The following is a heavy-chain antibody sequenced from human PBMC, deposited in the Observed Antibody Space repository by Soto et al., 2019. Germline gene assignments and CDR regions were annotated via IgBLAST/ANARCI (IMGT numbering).Heavy chain of an antibody. CDR2: ITGSSCYI. CDR3: ARLVASETGYGMDV. Sequence: DVQLVESGGCLVKPGGSLRLSCAASGFIFSSHNMNWVRQAPGKGLEWVSSITGSSCYIFYADSVKGRFTISRDNAKNTVYLQMNSLRAEDTGVYYCARLVASETGYGMDVWGQGTTVTVSS. D-gene: IGHD3-9*01. CDR1: GFIFSSHN. V-gene: IGHV3-21*06. J-gene: IGHJ6*02.